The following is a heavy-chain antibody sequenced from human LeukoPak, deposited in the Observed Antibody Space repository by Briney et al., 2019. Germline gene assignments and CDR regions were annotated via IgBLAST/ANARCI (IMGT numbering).Heavy chain of an antibody. Sequence: GGSLRLSCAASGFTFSAYWMSWVRQAPGKGLEWVANIKQDGSDKYYVDSVKGRFTISRDNAKNSLYLQMNSLRAEDTVVYYCAKKTVLGPYFDYWGQGTPSSVSS. D-gene: IGHD3-10*01. CDR2: IKQDGSDK. CDR1: GFTFSAYW. V-gene: IGHV3-7*03. J-gene: IGHJ4*02. CDR3: AKKTVLGPYFDY.